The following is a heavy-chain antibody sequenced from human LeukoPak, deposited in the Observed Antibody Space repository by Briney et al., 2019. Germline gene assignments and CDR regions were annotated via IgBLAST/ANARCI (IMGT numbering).Heavy chain of an antibody. Sequence: GGSLRLSCAASGFTFTTYGMHLVRQAPGKGLEWVAFIRHDGSDDYYGDSVKGRFTMSRDNSKNTLYLQMNSLRPEDTAVYHCAKDFWGMTVACSFDYWGQGTLVSVSS. CDR3: AKDFWGMTVACSFDY. V-gene: IGHV3-30*02. D-gene: IGHD6-19*01. CDR1: GFTFTTYG. J-gene: IGHJ4*02. CDR2: IRHDGSDD.